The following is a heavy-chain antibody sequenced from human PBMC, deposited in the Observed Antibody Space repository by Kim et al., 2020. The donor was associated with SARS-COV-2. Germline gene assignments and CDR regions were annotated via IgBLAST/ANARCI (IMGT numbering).Heavy chain of an antibody. D-gene: IGHD4-17*01. CDR3: ASLTTVTTYFDY. V-gene: IGHV4-59*08. CDR2: IYYSGST. CDR1: GGSISSYY. Sequence: SETLSLTCTVSGGSISSYYRSWIRQPPGKGLEWIGYIYYSGSTNYNPSLKSRVTMSVDTSKNQFSLNLSSVTAADTAVYYCASLTTVTTYFDYWGQGTLVTVSS. J-gene: IGHJ4*02.